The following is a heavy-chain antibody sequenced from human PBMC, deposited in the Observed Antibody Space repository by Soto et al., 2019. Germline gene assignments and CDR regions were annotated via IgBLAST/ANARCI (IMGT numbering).Heavy chain of an antibody. CDR2: IIPLFGTA. J-gene: IGHJ4*02. CDR1: GGTFSTYA. Sequence: QVQLEQSGAEVKQPGSSVRVSCQTSGGTFSTYAINWVRQAPGQGLEWMGAIIPLFGTADYSQKFQGRVTITADESTSTAYMELSSLRSDDTAVYFCARPKGTYSSGYYYFDFWGQVTLVTVSS. V-gene: IGHV1-69*01. D-gene: IGHD6-19*01. CDR3: ARPKGTYSSGYYYFDF.